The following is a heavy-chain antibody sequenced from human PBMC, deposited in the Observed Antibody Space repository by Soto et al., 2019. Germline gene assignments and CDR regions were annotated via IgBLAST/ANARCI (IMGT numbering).Heavy chain of an antibody. J-gene: IGHJ6*02. D-gene: IGHD2-15*01. CDR2: ISSSSSYI. CDR1: GFTFSSYS. Sequence: EVQLEASGGGLVKPGGSLRLSCAASGFTFSSYSMNWVRQAPGKGLEWVSSISSSSSYIYYADSVKGRFTISRDNAKNSLYLQMNSLRAEDTAVYYCARDHKEVVGYCSGGSCSLYYGMDVWGQGTTVTVSS. CDR3: ARDHKEVVGYCSGGSCSLYYGMDV. V-gene: IGHV3-21*01.